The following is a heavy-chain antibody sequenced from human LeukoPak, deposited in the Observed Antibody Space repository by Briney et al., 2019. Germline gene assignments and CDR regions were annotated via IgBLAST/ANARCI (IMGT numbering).Heavy chain of an antibody. CDR1: GGSISSGGYS. V-gene: IGHV4-30-2*01. CDR2: IYHSGST. D-gene: IGHD3-22*01. Sequence: SETLSLTCAVSGGSISSGGYSWSWIRQPPGKGLEWIGYIYHSGSTYYNPSLKSRVTISVDRSKNQFSLKLSSVTAADTAVYYCARGGYDSSGYQFDYWGQGTLVTVSS. CDR3: ARGGYDSSGYQFDY. J-gene: IGHJ4*02.